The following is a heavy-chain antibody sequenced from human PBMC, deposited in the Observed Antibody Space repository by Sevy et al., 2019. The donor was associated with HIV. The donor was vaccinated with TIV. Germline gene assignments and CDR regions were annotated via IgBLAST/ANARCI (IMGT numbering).Heavy chain of an antibody. V-gene: IGHV4-39*01. CDR1: GGSISSGSYY. J-gene: IGHJ5*02. CDR2: IYYSGST. CDR3: ARHGGRYYGSGSYYIIDSNWFDP. Sequence: PETLSLTCTVSGGSISSGSYYWGWIRQPPGKGLEWIGSIYYSGSTYYNPSLKSRVTISVDTSKNQFSLKLSSVTAADTAVYYCARHGGRYYGSGSYYIIDSNWFDPWGQGTLVTVSS. D-gene: IGHD3-10*01.